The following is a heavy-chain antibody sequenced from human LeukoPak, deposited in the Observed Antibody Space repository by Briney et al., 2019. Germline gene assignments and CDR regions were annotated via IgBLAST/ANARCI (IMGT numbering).Heavy chain of an antibody. D-gene: IGHD2-2*01. CDR2: INPNSCNT. CDR3: ARDGRQLLFDY. J-gene: IGHJ4*02. Sequence: GASVKVSCKASGYTFIGYYMQWVRQAPGQGLEWMGWINPNSCNTDYAQKFQGRVTMTRDTSISTAYMELSSLRSDDSAVYYCARDGRQLLFDYWGQGTLVTVSS. CDR1: GYTFIGYY. V-gene: IGHV1-2*02.